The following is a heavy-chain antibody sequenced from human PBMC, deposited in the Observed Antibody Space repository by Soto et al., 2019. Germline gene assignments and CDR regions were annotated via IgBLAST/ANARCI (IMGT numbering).Heavy chain of an antibody. D-gene: IGHD3-16*01. V-gene: IGHV1-18*01. Sequence: ASVQVSCKASGYTFTSYGISWVRQAPGQGLEWMGWISAYNGNTNYAQKLQGRVTMTTDTSTSTAYMELRSLRSDDTAVYYCARDNPVVITFGGGVAFDIWGQGTMVTVSS. J-gene: IGHJ3*02. CDR3: ARDNPVVITFGGGVAFDI. CDR2: ISAYNGNT. CDR1: GYTFTSYG.